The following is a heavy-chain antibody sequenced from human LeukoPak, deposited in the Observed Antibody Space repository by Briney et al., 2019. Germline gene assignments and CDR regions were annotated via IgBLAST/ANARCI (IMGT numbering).Heavy chain of an antibody. V-gene: IGHV1-69*05. CDR3: ARGGRGTVVNYYMDV. Sequence: ASVKVSCKASRGTFSSYAISWVRQAPGQGLEWMGGIIPIFGTANYAQKFQGRATITTDESTSTAYMELSSLRSEDTAVYYCARGGRGTVVNYYMDVWGKGTTVTVSS. CDR2: IIPIFGTA. CDR1: RGTFSSYA. D-gene: IGHD4-23*01. J-gene: IGHJ6*03.